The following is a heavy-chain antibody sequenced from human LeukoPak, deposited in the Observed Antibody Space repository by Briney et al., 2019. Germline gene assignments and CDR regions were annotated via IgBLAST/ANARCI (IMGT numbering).Heavy chain of an antibody. J-gene: IGHJ4*02. V-gene: IGHV4-31*03. Sequence: SETLSLTCTVSGGSISRGGYCWSWIRQHPGKGLEWIGYIDYSGSTFYNPSLKSRLTMSIDTPKNQFSLKLSSVTAADTAVYYCAADTSGYRIFNYWGQGTLVTVSS. D-gene: IGHD3-22*01. CDR1: GGSISRGGYC. CDR3: AADTSGYRIFNY. CDR2: IDYSGST.